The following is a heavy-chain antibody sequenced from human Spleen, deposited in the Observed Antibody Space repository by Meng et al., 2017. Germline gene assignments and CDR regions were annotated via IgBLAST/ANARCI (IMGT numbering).Heavy chain of an antibody. J-gene: IGHJ4*02. D-gene: IGHD4-11*01. V-gene: IGHV4-34*01. CDR1: GGSFSDYY. CDR2: INHSGST. CDR3: ARGPTTMAHDFDY. Sequence: VQQLQWGGGLLKPSGTLSLTCVVSGGSFSDYYWSVIRQPPGKGLEWIGEINHSGSTNYNPSLESRATISVDTSQNNLSLKLSSVTAADSAVYYCARGPTTMAHDFDYWGQGTLVTVSS.